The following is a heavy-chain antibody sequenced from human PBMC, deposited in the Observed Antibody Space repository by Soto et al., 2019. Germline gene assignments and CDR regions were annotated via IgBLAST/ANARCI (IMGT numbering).Heavy chain of an antibody. CDR2: IYWDDEK. CDR1: GFSLSTSGVC. V-gene: IGHV2-5*02. J-gene: IGHJ4*02. D-gene: IGHD2-2*01. Sequence: QITLKESGPPLVKPTQTLTLTCIFSGFSLSTSGVCVGWIRQPPGKALEWLALIYWDDEKRYNPSLKSRLTITKDTSKNQVVLIMTNMDPVDTATYTCVHRDRDDPLLSNWGQGTLVTVSS. CDR3: VHRDRDDPLLSN.